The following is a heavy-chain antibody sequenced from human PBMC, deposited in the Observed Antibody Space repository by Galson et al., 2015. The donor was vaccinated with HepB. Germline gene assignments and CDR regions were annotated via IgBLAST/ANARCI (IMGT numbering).Heavy chain of an antibody. V-gene: IGHV3-30*04. CDR1: GFTFSSYA. CDR2: ISYDGSNK. D-gene: IGHD3-10*01. J-gene: IGHJ4*02. CDR3: ARDMGPNMVRGVIDPDY. Sequence: SLRLSCAASGFTFSSYAMHWVRQAPGKGLEWVAVISYDGSNKYYADSVKGRFTISRDNSKNTLYLQMNSLRAGDTAVYYCARDMGPNMVRGVIDPDYWGQGTLVTVSS.